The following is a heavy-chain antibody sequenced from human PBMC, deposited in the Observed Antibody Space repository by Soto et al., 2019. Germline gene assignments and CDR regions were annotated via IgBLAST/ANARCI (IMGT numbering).Heavy chain of an antibody. CDR1: GGSISSSNW. J-gene: IGHJ6*02. D-gene: IGHD6-13*01. CDR3: ARAHSSSWYYYYGMDV. CDR2: IYHSGST. Sequence: SETLSLTCAVSGGSISSSNWWSWVRQPPGKGLEWIGEIYHSGSTNYTPSLKSRVTISVDKSKNQFSLKLSSVTAADTAVYYCARAHSSSWYYYYGMDVWGQGTTVTVSS. V-gene: IGHV4-4*02.